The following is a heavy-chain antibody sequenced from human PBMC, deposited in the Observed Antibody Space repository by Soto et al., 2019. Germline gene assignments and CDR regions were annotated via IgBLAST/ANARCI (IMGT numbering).Heavy chain of an antibody. J-gene: IGHJ6*02. Sequence: GXSGKFSCKASGGPYNSFAISWVRQAPGQGLEWIGGIIPVFGTATYAQKFKGRVTITAEESTSTAYMELSSLTSEDTAVYYCARFLGGAGSYYDGQNYNYYNGMDVWGQGTTVTVSS. D-gene: IGHD3-10*01. CDR2: IIPVFGTA. CDR3: ARFLGGAGSYYDGQNYNYYNGMDV. CDR1: GGPYNSFA. V-gene: IGHV1-69*13.